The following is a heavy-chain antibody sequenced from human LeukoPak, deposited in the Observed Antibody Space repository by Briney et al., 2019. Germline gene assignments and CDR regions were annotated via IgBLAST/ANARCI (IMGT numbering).Heavy chain of an antibody. CDR3: ARDSEMYYDFWSGYYLSWFDP. J-gene: IGHJ5*02. CDR1: GGTFSSYA. V-gene: IGHV1-69*13. Sequence: ASVKVSCKASGGTFSSYAISWVRQAPGQGLEWMGGIIPIFGTANYAQKFQGRVTITADESTSTAYMELSSLRSEDTAVYYCARDSEMYYDFWSGYYLSWFDPWGQGTLVTVSS. D-gene: IGHD3-3*01. CDR2: IIPIFGTA.